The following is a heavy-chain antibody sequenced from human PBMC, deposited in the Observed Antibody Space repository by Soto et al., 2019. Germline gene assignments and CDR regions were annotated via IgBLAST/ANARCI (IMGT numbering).Heavy chain of an antibody. CDR2: ISSSSSYI. Sequence: EVQLVESGGGLVKPGGSLRLSCAASGFTFSSYSMNWVRQAPGKGLEWVSSISSSSSYIYYADSVKGRFTISRDNAKNSLYLQMNSLRAEDTAVYYCARDIRGVLVPAAMYYWAQGTLVTVSS. J-gene: IGHJ4*02. CDR1: GFTFSSYS. V-gene: IGHV3-21*01. CDR3: ARDIRGVLVPAAMYY. D-gene: IGHD2-2*01.